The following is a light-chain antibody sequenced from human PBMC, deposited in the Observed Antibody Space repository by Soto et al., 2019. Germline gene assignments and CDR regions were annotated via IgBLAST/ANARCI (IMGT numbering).Light chain of an antibody. CDR2: DVS. J-gene: IGLJ1*01. Sequence: QCARTQPASGSGSPGQSITISCTGTSSDVGGYNYVSWYQHHPGKAPKLMIFDVSNRPSGVSNRFSGSKSGNTASLTISGLQPEDEADYYCSSYTTSNTRQIVFGTGTKVTVL. CDR1: SSDVGGYNY. CDR3: SSYTTSNTRQIV. V-gene: IGLV2-14*03.